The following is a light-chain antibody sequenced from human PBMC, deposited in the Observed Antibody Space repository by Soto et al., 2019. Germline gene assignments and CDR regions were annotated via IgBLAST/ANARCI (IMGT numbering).Light chain of an antibody. CDR3: CSYAGSGLGV. CDR1: SSDVGNYNL. J-gene: IGLJ2*01. CDR2: EVS. V-gene: IGLV2-23*02. Sequence: QSVLTQPASVSGSPGQSITISCTGTSSDVGNYNLVSWYQQHPTKAPKLLIYEVSQRPSGVSDRFSGSKSGNTASLTISGLQAEDEADYYCCSYAGSGLGVFGGGTQLTVL.